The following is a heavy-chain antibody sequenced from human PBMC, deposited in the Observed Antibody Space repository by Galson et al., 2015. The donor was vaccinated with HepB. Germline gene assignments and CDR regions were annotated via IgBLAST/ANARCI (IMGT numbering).Heavy chain of an antibody. CDR3: AREGRHVGSYSDLDY. J-gene: IGHJ4*02. D-gene: IGHD1-26*01. Sequence: SLRLSCAASGVSVRSNFMTWVRQAPGEGLEWVSVIYSDALGAATHYSDSVKGRFTSSRDNSKDTLYLQMNSLRVEDTAVYYSAREGRHVGSYSDLDYWGQGTLVTVSS. CDR2: IYSDALGAAT. V-gene: IGHV3-53*01. CDR1: GVSVRSNF.